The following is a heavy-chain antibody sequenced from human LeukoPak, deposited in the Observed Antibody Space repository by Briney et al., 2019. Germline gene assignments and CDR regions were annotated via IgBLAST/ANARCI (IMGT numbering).Heavy chain of an antibody. Sequence: SETLSLTCTVSGGSISSSIYYWGWIRQPPGKGLEWIGSIFYVGSTYSNPSLKSRVTISVDTSKNQFSLRLSSVTAADTAVYYCARRTESNDWYFDLWGRGTLVTVAS. CDR1: GGSISSSIYY. CDR2: IFYVGST. V-gene: IGHV4-39*01. CDR3: ARRTESNDWYFDL. J-gene: IGHJ2*01.